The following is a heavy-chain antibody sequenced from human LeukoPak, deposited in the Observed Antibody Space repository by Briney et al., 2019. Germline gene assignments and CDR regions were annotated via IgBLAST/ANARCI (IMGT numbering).Heavy chain of an antibody. CDR2: INPSGGST. D-gene: IGHD3-10*01. CDR3: ARSASMVRGVILSGY. Sequence: ASVKVSCKASGYTFTSYYMHWVRQAPGQGLEWMGIINPSGGSTSYAQKFQGRVTMTRDTSTSTVYMELSSLRSEDTAVYYCARSASMVRGVILSGYGGQGTLVTVSS. CDR1: GYTFTSYY. V-gene: IGHV1-46*01. J-gene: IGHJ4*02.